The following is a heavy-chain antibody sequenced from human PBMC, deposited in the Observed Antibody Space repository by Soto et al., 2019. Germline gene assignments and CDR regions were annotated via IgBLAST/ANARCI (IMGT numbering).Heavy chain of an antibody. D-gene: IGHD2-21*01. CDR3: ARGGLFYYYGMDV. CDR1: GGSISSYY. J-gene: IGHJ6*02. Sequence: KPSETLSLTCTVSGGSISSYYWSWIRQPPGKGLEWIGYIYYSGSTNYNPSLKSRVTISVDTSKNQFSLKLSSVTAADTAVYYCARGGLFYYYGMDVWGQGTTVTVSS. CDR2: IYYSGST. V-gene: IGHV4-59*01.